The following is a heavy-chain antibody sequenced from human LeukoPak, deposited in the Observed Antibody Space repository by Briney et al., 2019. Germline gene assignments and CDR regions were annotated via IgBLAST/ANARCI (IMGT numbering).Heavy chain of an antibody. CDR3: ARPYTSGYRGAFNI. J-gene: IGHJ3*02. Sequence: SETLSLTCTVSGGSISSGSYYWSWIRQPAGKGLEWIGRIYTSGSTNYNPSLKSRVTISVDTSKNQFSLKLSSMTAADTAVYYCARPYTSGYRGAFNIWGQGTMVTVSS. CDR2: IYTSGST. CDR1: GGSISSGSYY. V-gene: IGHV4-61*02. D-gene: IGHD6-19*01.